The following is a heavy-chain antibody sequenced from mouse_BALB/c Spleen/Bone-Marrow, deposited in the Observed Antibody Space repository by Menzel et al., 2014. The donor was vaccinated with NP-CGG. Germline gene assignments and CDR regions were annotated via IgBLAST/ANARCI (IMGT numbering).Heavy chain of an antibody. CDR3: ARQTYYDYDGYFDY. CDR1: GFTFSSYG. V-gene: IGHV5-6*02. J-gene: IGHJ2*01. CDR2: ISSGGSYT. Sequence: DVMLVESGGDLVKPGGSLKLSCAASGFTFSSYGMSWVRQTPDKRLEWVATISSGGSYTYYPDSVKGRFTISRDNAKNTLYLQMSSLESEDTAMYYCARQTYYDYDGYFDYWGQGTTLTVSS. D-gene: IGHD2-4*01.